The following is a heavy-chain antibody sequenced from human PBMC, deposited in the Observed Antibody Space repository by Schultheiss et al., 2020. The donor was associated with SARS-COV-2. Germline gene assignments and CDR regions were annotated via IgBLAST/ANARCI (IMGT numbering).Heavy chain of an antibody. Sequence: SQTLSLTCTVSGDSISSYYWSWIRQPPGKGLEWIGYIYYSGSTYYNPSLKSLVTISVDTSKNQFSLKLSSVTAADTAVYYCARGAYGDPDYWGQGTLVTVSS. CDR3: ARGAYGDPDY. CDR2: IYYSGST. D-gene: IGHD4-17*01. CDR1: GDSISSYY. J-gene: IGHJ4*02. V-gene: IGHV4-59*12.